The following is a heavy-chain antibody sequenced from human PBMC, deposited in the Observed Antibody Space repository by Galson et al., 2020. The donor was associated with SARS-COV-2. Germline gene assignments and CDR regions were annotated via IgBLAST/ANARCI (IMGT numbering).Heavy chain of an antibody. D-gene: IGHD1-1*01. CDR3: ARENWYYDY. J-gene: IGHJ4*02. CDR2: IYPNSGDT. CDR1: GYTFMPYY. Sequence: ASVKVSCQTSGYTFMPYYMHWVRQAPGQGLEWIGWIYPNSGDTYYGQKFQGRVTFTRDTSVNTVYLELSGLRSDDTAIYYCARENWYYDYWGQGTAVTVSS. V-gene: IGHV1-2*02.